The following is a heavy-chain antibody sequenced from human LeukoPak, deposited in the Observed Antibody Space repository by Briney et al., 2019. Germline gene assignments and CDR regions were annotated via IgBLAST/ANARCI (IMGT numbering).Heavy chain of an antibody. V-gene: IGHV3-74*01. D-gene: IGHD5-18*01. J-gene: IGHJ4*02. CDR1: GFTFSNHG. CDR3: ARGGSDTAMAHDY. CDR2: INRGGSRT. Sequence: GGSLGLSSAASGFTFSNHGMHWVGQAPGRGLLWVSRINRGGSRTDYADSVKGRFTISRDDAKNTLYLQLNSLRAEDTAVYFCARGGSDTAMAHDYWGQGTLVTVSS.